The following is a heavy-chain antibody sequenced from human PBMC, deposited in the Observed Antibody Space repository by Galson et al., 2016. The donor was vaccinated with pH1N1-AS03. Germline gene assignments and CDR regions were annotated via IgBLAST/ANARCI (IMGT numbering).Heavy chain of an antibody. Sequence: SVKVSCKASGGKFSSYAISWVRQAPGQGLEWMGGIIGMFGTPDYAQRFQGKVTITADESTSTAYMELSSLRSEDTAVYYCAKDSSGWSRTRTFDIWGQGTMVTASS. V-gene: IGHV1-69*13. J-gene: IGHJ3*02. CDR3: AKDSSGWSRTRTFDI. CDR1: GGKFSSYA. D-gene: IGHD6-19*01. CDR2: IIGMFGTP.